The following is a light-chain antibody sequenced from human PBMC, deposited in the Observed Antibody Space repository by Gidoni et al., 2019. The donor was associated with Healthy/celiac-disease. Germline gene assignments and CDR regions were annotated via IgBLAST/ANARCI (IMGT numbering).Light chain of an antibody. V-gene: IGKV1-9*01. CDR2: AAS. CDR3: QQLNSYPRG. CDR1: QGISSY. J-gene: IGKJ1*01. Sequence: DIQLTQSPSFLSASVGDRVPITCRASQGISSYLDWYQQKPGKAPKLLIYAASNLQSGVPSRFRGSGSGTEFTLTISSLQPEDFATYYCQQLNSYPRGFGQGTKVEIK.